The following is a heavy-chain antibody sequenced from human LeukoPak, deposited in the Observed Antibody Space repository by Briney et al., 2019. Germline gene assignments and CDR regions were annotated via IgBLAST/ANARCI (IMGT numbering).Heavy chain of an antibody. Sequence: GGSLRLSCAASGFTFNSYAMHWVRQAPGQGLQWMTVISNDGSTIYYADSVKGQFTVSRDNSKNTVFLQINSLSADDRAVYYCARAMVRGIPFDYWGQGTLVTVSS. CDR3: ARAMVRGIPFDY. CDR2: ISNDGSTI. V-gene: IGHV3-30-3*01. D-gene: IGHD3-10*01. CDR1: GFTFNSYA. J-gene: IGHJ4*02.